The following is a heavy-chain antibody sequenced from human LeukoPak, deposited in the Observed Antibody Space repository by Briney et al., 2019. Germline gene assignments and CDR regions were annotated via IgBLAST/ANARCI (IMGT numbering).Heavy chain of an antibody. CDR2: ISWDGGST. CDR1: GFTFDDYT. D-gene: IGHD4-23*01. J-gene: IGHJ3*02. V-gene: IGHV3-43*01. Sequence: TGGSLRLSCAASGFTFDDYTMHWVRQAPGKGLEWVSLISWDGGSTYYADSVKGRFTISRDNSKNSLYLQMNSLRTEDTALYYCAKDGRRLTTVLTQDGGFDIWGQGAMVTVSS. CDR3: AKDGRRLTTVLTQDGGFDI.